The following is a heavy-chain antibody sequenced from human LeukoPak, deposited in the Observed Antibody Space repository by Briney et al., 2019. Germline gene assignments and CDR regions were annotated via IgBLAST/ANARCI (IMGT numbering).Heavy chain of an antibody. J-gene: IGHJ4*02. Sequence: PGGSLRLSCVGSGFIFSRYEMNWVRQPPGKGLEWISFISRESSEIHYAASVEGRFTISRDNAKNTLYLQMTSLRDDDTAVYYCAKGGSQGGCSAGTCYGDYWGQGTLVTVSS. CDR1: GFIFSRYE. D-gene: IGHD2-15*01. CDR2: ISRESSEI. CDR3: AKGGSQGGCSAGTCYGDY. V-gene: IGHV3-48*03.